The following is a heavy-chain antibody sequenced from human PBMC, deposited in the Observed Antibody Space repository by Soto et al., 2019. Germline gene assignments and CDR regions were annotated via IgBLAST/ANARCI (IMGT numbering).Heavy chain of an antibody. D-gene: IGHD4-4*01. Sequence: PGGSLRLSCGASGFTFSNYAMHWVRQAPGKGLEWVAIVSYDGDNEYYADSVRGRFFISRDNSRNTLYLQTTSLRAEDTAVYYCARGPHYSNLDYWGQGSLVTVSS. CDR2: VSYDGDNE. V-gene: IGHV3-30*03. J-gene: IGHJ4*02. CDR1: GFTFSNYA. CDR3: ARGPHYSNLDY.